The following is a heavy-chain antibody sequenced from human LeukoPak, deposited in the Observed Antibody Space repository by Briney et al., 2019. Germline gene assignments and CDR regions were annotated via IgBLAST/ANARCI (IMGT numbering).Heavy chain of an antibody. V-gene: IGHV4-31*03. CDR2: IYYSGST. Sequence: SETLSPTCTVSGGSISSGGYSWSWIRQHPGKGLEWIGYIYYSGSTYYNPSLKSRVTISVDTSKNQFSLKLSSVTAADTAVYYCARRVYYYFDYWGQGTLVTVSS. J-gene: IGHJ4*02. CDR1: GGSISSGGYS. D-gene: IGHD3-10*01. CDR3: ARRVYYYFDY.